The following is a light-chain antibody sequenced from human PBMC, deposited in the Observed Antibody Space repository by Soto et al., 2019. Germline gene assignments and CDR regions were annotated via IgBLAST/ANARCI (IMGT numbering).Light chain of an antibody. CDR2: DVN. CDR3: SSYTSSNTVV. CDR1: SSDIGAYNY. J-gene: IGLJ3*02. Sequence: QSVLTQPASVSGTPGQSITISCTGTSSDIGAYNYVGWFQQHPGQAPKLMTYDVNNRPSGVSDRFSGSKSGNTASLTIAGLQAEDEAYYYCSSYTSSNTVVFGGGTKLTVL. V-gene: IGLV2-14*03.